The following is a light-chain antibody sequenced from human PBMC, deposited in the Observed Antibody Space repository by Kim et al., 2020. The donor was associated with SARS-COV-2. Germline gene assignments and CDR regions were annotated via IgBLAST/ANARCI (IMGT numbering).Light chain of an antibody. CDR3: NSRDSSGNRDVV. J-gene: IGLJ2*01. Sequence: LGQTVRITCQGDSLRSYYASWYQQTPGQAPVLVIYGKNNRPSGIPDRFSGSSSGNTASLTITGAQAEDEADYYCNSRDSSGNRDVVFGGGTQLTVL. CDR2: GKN. CDR1: SLRSYY. V-gene: IGLV3-19*01.